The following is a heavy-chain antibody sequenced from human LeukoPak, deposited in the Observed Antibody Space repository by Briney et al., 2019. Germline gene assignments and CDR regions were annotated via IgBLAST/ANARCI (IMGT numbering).Heavy chain of an antibody. J-gene: IGHJ4*02. CDR3: TRESITMIAGFDY. V-gene: IGHV3-49*03. CDR1: GFTFGDYA. D-gene: IGHD3-22*01. Sequence: RSLRLSCTASGFTFGDYAMSWFRQAPGKGLEWVGFIRSKAYGGTTEYAASVKGRFTISRDDSKSIAYLQMNSLKTEDTAVYYCTRESITMIAGFDYWGQGTLVTVSS. CDR2: IRSKAYGGTT.